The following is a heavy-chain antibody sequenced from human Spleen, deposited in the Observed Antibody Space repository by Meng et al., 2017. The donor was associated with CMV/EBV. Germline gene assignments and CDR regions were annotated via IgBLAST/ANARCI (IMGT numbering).Heavy chain of an antibody. CDR1: GFTFSSFA. Sequence: GESLKISCAASGFTFSSFAMNWVRQAPGKGLAWVSSISESGGTTDYADSVKGRFTISRDNTNHSLYLQMNSLRDEDTALFYCAKEKESSWYDFGYWGQGTLVTVSS. CDR2: ISESGGTT. CDR3: AKEKESSWYDFGY. D-gene: IGHD6-13*01. V-gene: IGHV3-23*01. J-gene: IGHJ4*02.